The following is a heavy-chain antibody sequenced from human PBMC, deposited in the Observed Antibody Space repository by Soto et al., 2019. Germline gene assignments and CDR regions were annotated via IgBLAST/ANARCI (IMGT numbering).Heavy chain of an antibody. CDR3: AKDGGSGLTAGSFDI. Sequence: ASCGDRVYSSAMAWSRQKTGKGLEWVSGISSKGGSTHYADSVKGRSTISRDNSKNTLFLQMNSLRAEDTAVYYCAKDGGSGLTAGSFDIWRQGTMVTVSS. D-gene: IGHD3-10*01. V-gene: IGHV3-23*01. J-gene: IGHJ3*02. CDR2: ISSKGGST. CDR1: GDRVYSSA.